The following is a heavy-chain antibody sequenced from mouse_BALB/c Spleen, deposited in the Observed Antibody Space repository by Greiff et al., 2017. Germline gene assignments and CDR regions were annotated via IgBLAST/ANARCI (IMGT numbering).Heavy chain of an antibody. CDR2: IWSDGST. CDR3: ARHGGMDPYYAMDY. V-gene: IGHV2-6-2*01. Sequence: VQLVESGPDLVAPSQSLSITCTVSGFSLTSYGVHWVRQPPGKGLEWLVVIWSDGSTTYNSALKSRLSISKDNSKSQVFLKMNSLQTDDTAMYYCARHGGMDPYYAMDYWGQGTSVTVSS. CDR1: GFSLTSYG. J-gene: IGHJ4*01. D-gene: IGHD2-3*01.